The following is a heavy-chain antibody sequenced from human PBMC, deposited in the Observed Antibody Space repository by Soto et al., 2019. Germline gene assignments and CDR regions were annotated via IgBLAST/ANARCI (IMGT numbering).Heavy chain of an antibody. CDR3: VKDGSSGWPYYYGLDV. CDR2: ISYDGSNK. D-gene: IGHD6-19*01. V-gene: IGHV3-30*18. J-gene: IGHJ6*02. CDR1: GFTFSSYG. Sequence: GGSLRLSCAASGFTFSSYGMHWVRQAPGKGLEWVAVISYDGSNKYYADSVKGRFTISRDNSKNTLYLQMSCLRAEDTAVYYCVKDGSSGWPYYYGLDVWGQGTTVTVSS.